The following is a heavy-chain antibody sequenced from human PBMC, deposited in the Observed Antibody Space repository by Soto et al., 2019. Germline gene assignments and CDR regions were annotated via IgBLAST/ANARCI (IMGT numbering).Heavy chain of an antibody. CDR3: ARDQGTYCYDSSGSNPFMDV. CDR1: GGTFSSYA. J-gene: IGHJ6*02. CDR2: IIPIFGTA. V-gene: IGHV1-69*01. Sequence: QVQLVQSGAEVKKPGSSVKVSCKASGGTFSSYAISWVRQAPGQGLEWMGGIIPIFGTANYAQKFQGRVTITADESTSTAYMELSSLRSADTAVYYCARDQGTYCYDSSGSNPFMDVWGQGTTVTVSS. D-gene: IGHD3-22*01.